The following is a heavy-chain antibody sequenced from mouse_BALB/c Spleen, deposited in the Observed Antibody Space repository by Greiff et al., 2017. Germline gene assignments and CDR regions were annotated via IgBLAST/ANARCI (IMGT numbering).Heavy chain of an antibody. Sequence: QVQLQQSAAELARPGASVKMSCKASGSTFTSYTMHWVKQRPGQGLEWIGYINPSSGYTEYNQKFKEKTTLTADKSSSTAYMQLSSLTSEDSAVYYCARWYDYGSSGYAMDYWGQGTSVTVSS. CDR3: ARWYDYGSSGYAMDY. D-gene: IGHD1-1*01. J-gene: IGHJ4*01. CDR2: INPSSGYT. CDR1: GSTFTSYT. V-gene: IGHV1-4*02.